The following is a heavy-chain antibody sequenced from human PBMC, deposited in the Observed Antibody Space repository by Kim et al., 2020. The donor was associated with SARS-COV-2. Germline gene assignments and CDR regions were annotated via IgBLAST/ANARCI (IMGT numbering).Heavy chain of an antibody. D-gene: IGHD1-1*01. CDR2: ISASGGRT. J-gene: IGHJ6*03. CDR1: GFSFNTYA. CDR3: AKIGPELDMNYMYV. Sequence: GGSLRLSCAASGFSFNTYAMTWVRRAPGKGLAWVSAISASGGRTFYPDSVEGRFTISRDNSKNTLFLQMTSLRGDDTAVYYCAKIGPELDMNYMYVWGKG. V-gene: IGHV3-23*01.